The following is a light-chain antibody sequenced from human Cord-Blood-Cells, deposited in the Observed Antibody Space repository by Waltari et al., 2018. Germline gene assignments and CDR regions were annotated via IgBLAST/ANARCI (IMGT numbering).Light chain of an antibody. Sequence: ELVLPQSPATLSWSQGERAPPSCRARQSVTSYLAWYQKKPGQAPRLLIYDASNRATGIPARFSGSGSGTDFTLTISSLEPEDFAVYYCQQRSNWPPTFGPGTKVDIK. CDR1: QSVTSY. V-gene: IGKV3-11*01. CDR3: QQRSNWPPT. J-gene: IGKJ3*01. CDR2: DAS.